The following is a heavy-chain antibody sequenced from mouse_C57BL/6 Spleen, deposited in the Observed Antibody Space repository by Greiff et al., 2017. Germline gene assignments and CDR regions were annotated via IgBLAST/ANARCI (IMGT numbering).Heavy chain of an antibody. Sequence: QVQLQQPGAALVMPGASVTLSCKASGYTFPSYWMHWVKQRPGQGLEWIGEIDPSDSYTTYNQKFKGKSTLSVDKSSSTAYMQISSLTSEDSSVYDCASPDDFPFGYWGEGTLVTVSA. CDR3: ASPDDFPFGY. CDR1: GYTFPSYW. V-gene: IGHV1-69*01. J-gene: IGHJ3*01. CDR2: IDPSDSYT. D-gene: IGHD2-4*01.